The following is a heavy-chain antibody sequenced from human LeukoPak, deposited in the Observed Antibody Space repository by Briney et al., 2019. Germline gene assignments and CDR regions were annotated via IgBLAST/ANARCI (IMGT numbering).Heavy chain of an antibody. D-gene: IGHD1-26*01. CDR2: INPKTGAT. V-gene: IGHV1-2*02. CDR3: ARSIVGATPVDY. Sequence: ASVKVSCKPSGYTFTVYYLHWVRQAPGQGLEWVGWINPKTGATNYAQKFQGRVTMTRDTSSNTGNMELSRLRSDDTAVYYCARSIVGATPVDYWGQGTLVTVSS. J-gene: IGHJ4*02. CDR1: GYTFTVYY.